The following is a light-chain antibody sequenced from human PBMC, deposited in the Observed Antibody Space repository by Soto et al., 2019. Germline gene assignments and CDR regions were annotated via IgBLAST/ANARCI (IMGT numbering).Light chain of an antibody. J-gene: IGKJ1*01. CDR3: QHYNNWPPWT. V-gene: IGKV3-15*01. CDR1: QSVSSN. CDR2: GAS. Sequence: EIVLTQPPATLSLSPGERATLSCRASQSVSSNLAWYQQKPGQAPRLLIYGASIRATGIPARFSGSGSGTEFTLTISTLQSEDFAIYYCQHYNNWPPWTFGQGTKVDIK.